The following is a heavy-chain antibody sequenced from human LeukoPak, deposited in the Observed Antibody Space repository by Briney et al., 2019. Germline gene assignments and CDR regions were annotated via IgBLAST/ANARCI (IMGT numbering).Heavy chain of an antibody. CDR1: GFTFSNFA. J-gene: IGHJ4*02. CDR3: ARVYGRVQLTRPFDY. Sequence: GRSLRLSCAASGFTFSNFAMHWVRQAPGKGLEWVAVISYDGSNKYYADSVKGRFTISKDNSKNTLYLQMNSLRAEDTAVYYCARVYGRVQLTRPFDYWGQGTLVTVSS. D-gene: IGHD1-1*01. CDR2: ISYDGSNK. V-gene: IGHV3-30*04.